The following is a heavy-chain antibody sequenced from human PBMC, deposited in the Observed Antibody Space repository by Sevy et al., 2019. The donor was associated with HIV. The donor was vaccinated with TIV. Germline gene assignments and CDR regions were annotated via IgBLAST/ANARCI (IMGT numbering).Heavy chain of an antibody. V-gene: IGHV3-9*01. D-gene: IGHD2-21*01. CDR3: AKDINRGCDGVNCYSYHYYFYGLAV. CDR1: GFPFNDHA. J-gene: IGHJ6*02. CDR2: ISWNSRNI. Sequence: GGSLRLSCAASGFPFNDHAMHWVRQVPGKGLEWVSGISWNSRNIGYADSVKGRFTISRDNARHFVYLEMNSLRPEDPAFYYCAKDINRGCDGVNCYSYHYYFYGLAVWGQGTTVTVSS.